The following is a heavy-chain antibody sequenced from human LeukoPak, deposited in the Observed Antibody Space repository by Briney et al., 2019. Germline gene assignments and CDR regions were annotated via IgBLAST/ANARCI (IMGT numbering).Heavy chain of an antibody. D-gene: IGHD2/OR15-2a*01. J-gene: IGHJ4*02. CDR1: GFTFSSYG. V-gene: IGHV3-48*01. CDR2: ISSSSGTI. CDR3: ARGDYFDDSASPVDY. Sequence: PGGSLRLSCAASGFTFSSYGMNWVRQAPGKGLEWVSYISSSSGTILYADSVKGRFTISRDNAKNSLYLQMNSLRAEDTAVYYCARGDYFDDSASPVDYWGQGTLVTVSS.